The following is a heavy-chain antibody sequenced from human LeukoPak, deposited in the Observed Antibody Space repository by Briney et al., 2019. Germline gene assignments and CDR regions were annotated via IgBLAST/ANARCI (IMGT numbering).Heavy chain of an antibody. V-gene: IGHV3-30*02. J-gene: IGHJ4*02. CDR2: IWYDASNK. CDR1: GFTFSSYG. D-gene: IGHD3-9*01. Sequence: GGSLRLSCAASGFTFSSYGMHWVRQAPGKGLEWVTFIWYDASNKYYAESVKGRFTISRDNSRNTVFLQMNSLRAEDTAIYYCATDISTHYFGSWGQGTLVTVSS. CDR3: ATDISTHYFGS.